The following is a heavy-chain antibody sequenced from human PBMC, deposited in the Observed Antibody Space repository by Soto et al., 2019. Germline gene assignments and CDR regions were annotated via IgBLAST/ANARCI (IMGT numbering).Heavy chain of an antibody. V-gene: IGHV4-39*02. D-gene: IGHD2-2*01. CDR3: AREAYCSSTSCYLDHYYYGMDV. J-gene: IGHJ6*02. CDR1: GGSISSSSYY. CDR2: IYYSGST. Sequence: PSETLSLTCTVSGGSISSSSYYWGWIRQPPGKGLEWIGSIYYSGSTYYNPSLKSRVTISVDTSKNQFSLKLSSVTAEDTAVYYCAREAYCSSTSCYLDHYYYGMDVWGQGTTVTVSS.